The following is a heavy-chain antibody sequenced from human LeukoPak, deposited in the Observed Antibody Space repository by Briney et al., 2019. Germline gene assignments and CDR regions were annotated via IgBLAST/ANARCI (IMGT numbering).Heavy chain of an antibody. CDR1: GFTFSSYA. CDR2: ISYDGSNK. D-gene: IGHD6-19*01. Sequence: PGGALRLSCAAPGFTFSSYAMHWVRQAPGKGLEGVGVISYDGSNKYYADSVKGRFTISRDNSKNTLYLQMNSLRAEDTAVYYCARDLRSSGWYPHWFDPWGQGTLVTVSS. CDR3: ARDLRSSGWYPHWFDP. V-gene: IGHV3-30*04. J-gene: IGHJ5*02.